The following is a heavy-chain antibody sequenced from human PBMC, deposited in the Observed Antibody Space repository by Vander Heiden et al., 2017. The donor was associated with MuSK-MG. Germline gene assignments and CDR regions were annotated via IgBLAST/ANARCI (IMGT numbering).Heavy chain of an antibody. CDR1: GGSISISGYY. V-gene: IGHV4-39*01. D-gene: IGHD3-10*01. CDR2: VSYSGST. J-gene: IGHJ5*02. Sequence: QLQLQESGPGLVKPSETLSLTCTVSGGSISISGYYWGWFPPPPGKGLEWIGSVSYSGSTSYNPSLKSRVTISVDTSKNQFSLKLSSVTAADTAVYYCARRSFMVRGIIIIYWFDPWGQGTLVTVSS. CDR3: ARRSFMVRGIIIIYWFDP.